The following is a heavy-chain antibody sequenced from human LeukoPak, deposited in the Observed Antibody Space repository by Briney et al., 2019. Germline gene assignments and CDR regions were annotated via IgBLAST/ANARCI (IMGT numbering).Heavy chain of an antibody. CDR3: ARGYCSGGTCYLVENWFDP. V-gene: IGHV1-18*01. CDR2: ISAYNGNT. J-gene: IGHJ5*02. Sequence: ASVKVSCKASGYTFTSYGISWVRQAPGQGLEWMGWISAYNGNTNYAQKLQGRVTMTRDTSISTAYMELTNLRSDDTAVYYCARGYCSGGTCYLVENWFDPWGQGTLVTVSS. CDR1: GYTFTSYG. D-gene: IGHD2-15*01.